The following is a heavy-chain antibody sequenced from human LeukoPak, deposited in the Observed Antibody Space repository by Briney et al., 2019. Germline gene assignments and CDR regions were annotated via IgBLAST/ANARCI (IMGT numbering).Heavy chain of an antibody. CDR3: ATYSNSTLQYYYGLDV. Sequence: ASVKVSRKTSGYTFTGYYLHWVRQAPGQGLEWMGWIRPNSGGTKNAQKFQGRVTMTRDTSISTAYMELNRLTSDDTAVYYCATYSNSTLQYYYGLDVWGQGTTVTVSS. D-gene: IGHD6-6*01. CDR1: GYTFTGYY. CDR2: IRPNSGGT. V-gene: IGHV1-2*02. J-gene: IGHJ6*02.